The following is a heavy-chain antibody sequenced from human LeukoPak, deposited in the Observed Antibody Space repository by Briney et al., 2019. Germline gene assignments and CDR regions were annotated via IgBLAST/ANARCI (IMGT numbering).Heavy chain of an antibody. CDR1: GGSISSYY. CDR2: IYYSGST. Sequence: PSETLSLTCTVSGGSISSYYWSWIRQPPGKGLEWIGYIYYSGSTNYNPSLKSRVTISVDTSKNQFSLKLSSVTAADTAVYYCARGFDYYDSSGYPDYFDYWGQGTLVTVSS. D-gene: IGHD3-22*01. V-gene: IGHV4-59*12. J-gene: IGHJ4*02. CDR3: ARGFDYYDSSGYPDYFDY.